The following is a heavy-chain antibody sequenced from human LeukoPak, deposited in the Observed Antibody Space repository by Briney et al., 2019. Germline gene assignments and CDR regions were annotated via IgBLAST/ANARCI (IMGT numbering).Heavy chain of an antibody. CDR3: ERALQPSYYYDSSGYGKGFDY. D-gene: IGHD3-22*01. CDR2: INPSGGST. Sequence: GASVKVSCKASGYTFTSYYMHGVRQAPGQGLEWMGIINPSGGSTSYAQKFQGRVTMTRDMSTSPVYMELSSLRSEDTAVYYCERALQPSYYYDSSGYGKGFDYWGQGTLVTVSS. V-gene: IGHV1-46*01. CDR1: GYTFTSYY. J-gene: IGHJ4*02.